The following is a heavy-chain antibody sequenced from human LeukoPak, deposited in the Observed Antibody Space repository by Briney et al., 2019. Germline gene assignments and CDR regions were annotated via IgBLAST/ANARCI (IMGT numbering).Heavy chain of an antibody. CDR3: ARGREGLWFGELSNLGWFDP. D-gene: IGHD3-10*01. CDR1: GFTFDDYG. J-gene: IGHJ5*02. Sequence: PGGSLRLSCAASGFTFDDYGMSWVRQAPGKGLEWVSGINWNGGSTGYADSVKGRFTISRDNAKNSLYLQMNSLRAEDTALYHCARGREGLWFGELSNLGWFDPWGQGTLVTVSS. V-gene: IGHV3-20*01. CDR2: INWNGGST.